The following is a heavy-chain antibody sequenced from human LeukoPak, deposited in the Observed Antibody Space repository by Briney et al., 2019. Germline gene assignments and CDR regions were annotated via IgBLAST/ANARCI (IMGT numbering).Heavy chain of an antibody. Sequence: PSETLSLTCTVSGGSISSYYWSWIRQPAGKGLEWIGRIYSTGSTNYNPSLKSRVTMSVDTSKNQFTLRLRSVTAADTAVYYCARVTYYYDSSGYYYYYYYMDVWGKGTTVTVSS. CDR1: GGSISSYY. CDR2: IYSTGST. J-gene: IGHJ6*03. CDR3: ARVTYYYDSSGYYYYYYYMDV. V-gene: IGHV4-4*07. D-gene: IGHD3-22*01.